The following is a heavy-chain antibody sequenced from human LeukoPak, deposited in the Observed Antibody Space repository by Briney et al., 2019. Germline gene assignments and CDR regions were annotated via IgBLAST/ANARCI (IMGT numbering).Heavy chain of an antibody. Sequence: GASVKVSCRASGYXFTGYYIHWVRQAPGQGLEWMGWINSNSGGTNYAQKFQGRVTMTRDTSISTAYMELSRLRSDDTAVYYCASPGSQYSSGWYALWGQGTLVTVSS. D-gene: IGHD6-19*01. CDR2: INSNSGGT. V-gene: IGHV1-2*02. J-gene: IGHJ5*02. CDR3: ASPGSQYSSGWYAL. CDR1: GYXFTGYY.